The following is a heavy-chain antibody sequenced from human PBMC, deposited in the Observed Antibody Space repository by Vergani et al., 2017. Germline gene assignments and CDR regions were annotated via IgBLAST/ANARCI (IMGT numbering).Heavy chain of an antibody. J-gene: IGHJ5*02. CDR1: GYTFTSYA. CDR2: INAGNGNT. Sequence: QVQLVQSGAEVKKPGASVKVSCKASGYTFTSYAMHWVRQAPGQRLEWMGWINAGNGNTKYSQKFQGRVTITRDTSASTAYMELSSLRSEDTAVYYGARDEGIVGATPDENWFDPWGQGTLVTVSS. V-gene: IGHV1-3*01. CDR3: ARDEGIVGATPDENWFDP. D-gene: IGHD1-26*01.